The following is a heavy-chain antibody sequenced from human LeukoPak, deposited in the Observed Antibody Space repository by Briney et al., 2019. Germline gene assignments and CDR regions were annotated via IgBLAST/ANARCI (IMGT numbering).Heavy chain of an antibody. Sequence: SETLSLTCNVSGGSISSYYWSWIRQPAGKGQEWIGRIYTSGSTNYNPSLKSRVTMSVDTSKNQFSLKLSYATAADTAVYYCARNLRFGYDAFDYWGQGTLVTVSS. CDR1: GGSISSYY. D-gene: IGHD5-12*01. V-gene: IGHV4-4*07. CDR2: IYTSGST. J-gene: IGHJ4*02. CDR3: ARNLRFGYDAFDY.